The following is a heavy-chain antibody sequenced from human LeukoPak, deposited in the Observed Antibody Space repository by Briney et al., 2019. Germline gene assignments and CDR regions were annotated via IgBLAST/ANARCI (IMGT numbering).Heavy chain of an antibody. CDR2: ISYDGSNK. CDR3: ARGTTGTPFDDY. D-gene: IGHD1-1*01. J-gene: IGHJ4*02. V-gene: IGHV3-30-3*01. Sequence: GGSLRLSCAASGFTFSSYAMHWVRQAPGKGLEWVAVISYDGSNKYYADSVKGRFTISRDNSKNTLYLQMNSLRAEDTAVYYCARGTTGTPFDDYWGQGTLVTVSS. CDR1: GFTFSSYA.